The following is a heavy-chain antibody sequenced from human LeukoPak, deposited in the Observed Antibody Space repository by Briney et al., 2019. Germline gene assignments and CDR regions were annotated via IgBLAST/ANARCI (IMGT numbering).Heavy chain of an antibody. Sequence: PSETLSLTCAVYGGSFSGYYWSWIRQPPGKGLEWIGEINHSGSTNYNPSLKSRVTISVDTSKNQFSLKLSSVTAADTAVYYCARERLGSMVATFDYWGQGTLVTVSS. V-gene: IGHV4-34*01. D-gene: IGHD4/OR15-4a*01. CDR3: ARERLGSMVATFDY. J-gene: IGHJ4*02. CDR1: GGSFSGYY. CDR2: INHSGST.